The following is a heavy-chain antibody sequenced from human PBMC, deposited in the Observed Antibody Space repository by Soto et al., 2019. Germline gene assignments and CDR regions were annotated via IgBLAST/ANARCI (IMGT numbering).Heavy chain of an antibody. CDR3: ARSSGYYDFWSGYHPRYYFDY. D-gene: IGHD3-3*01. CDR2: INHSGST. Sequence: SETLSLTCAVYGGSFSGYYWSWIRQPPGKGLEWIGEINHSGSTNYNPSLKSRVTISVDTSKNQFSLKLSSVTAADTAVYYCARSSGYYDFWSGYHPRYYFDYWGQGTLVTVSS. CDR1: GGSFSGYY. J-gene: IGHJ4*02. V-gene: IGHV4-34*01.